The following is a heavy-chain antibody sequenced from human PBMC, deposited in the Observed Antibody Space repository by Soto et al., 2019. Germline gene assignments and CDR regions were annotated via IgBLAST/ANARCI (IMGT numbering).Heavy chain of an antibody. Sequence: QVHLVQSGADLKKPGASVKVSCEASGFTFTNYGISWVRQAPGQGLEWMGWINAYNGKKNYAQKLQGRVTMTTDASTSTAYMELRSLRPDDTAVYYCARDGEFWRGYYDYWGQGTLVTVSS. J-gene: IGHJ4*02. CDR3: ARDGEFWRGYYDY. CDR2: INAYNGKK. V-gene: IGHV1-18*01. D-gene: IGHD3-10*01. CDR1: GFTFTNYG.